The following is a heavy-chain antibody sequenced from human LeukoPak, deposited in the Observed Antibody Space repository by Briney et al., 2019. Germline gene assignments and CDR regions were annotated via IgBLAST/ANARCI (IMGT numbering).Heavy chain of an antibody. J-gene: IGHJ3*02. D-gene: IGHD3-3*01. CDR2: IIPIFGTA. Sequence: SVKVSCKASGYTFTSYAMNWVRQAPGQGLEWMGGIIPIFGTANYAQKFQGRVTITTDESTSTAYMELSSLRSEDTAVYYCASSYDFWSGPYPTDIWGQGTMVTVSS. CDR1: GYTFTSYA. V-gene: IGHV1-69*05. CDR3: ASSYDFWSGPYPTDI.